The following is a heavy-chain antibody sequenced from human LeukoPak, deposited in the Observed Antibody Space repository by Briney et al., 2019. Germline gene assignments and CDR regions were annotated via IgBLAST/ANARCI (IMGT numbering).Heavy chain of an antibody. Sequence: PSQTLSLTCTVSGGSISSGSYYWSWIRQPAGKGLEWIGRIYTSGSTNYNPSLKSRVTISVDTSKNQFSLKLSSVTAADTAVYYCARDDIMITFGGVIPFDYWGQGTLVTVSS. D-gene: IGHD3-16*02. CDR1: GGSISSGSYY. CDR2: IYTSGST. J-gene: IGHJ4*02. CDR3: ARDDIMITFGGVIPFDY. V-gene: IGHV4-61*02.